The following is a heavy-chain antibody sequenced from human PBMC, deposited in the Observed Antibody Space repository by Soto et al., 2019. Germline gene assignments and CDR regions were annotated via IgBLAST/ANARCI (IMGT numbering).Heavy chain of an antibody. V-gene: IGHV3-15*07. Sequence: EVQLVESGGGLVKPGGSLRLSCAVSGGTLTNVWMNWVRQAPGKGPEWVGRIKSKTDGGTADYAAPVKGRFTISRDDSANTLYLQMNSLKTADTAVYYCSHGYYQYFESWGQGTLVTVSS. CDR3: SHGYYQYFES. J-gene: IGHJ4*02. CDR2: IKSKTDGGTA. D-gene: IGHD5-18*01. CDR1: GGTLTNVW.